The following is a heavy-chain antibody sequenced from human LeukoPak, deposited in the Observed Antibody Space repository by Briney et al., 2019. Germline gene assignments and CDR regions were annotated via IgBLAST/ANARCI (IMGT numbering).Heavy chain of an antibody. Sequence: GGSLRLSCAASEFTFSSYAMHWVRQAPGKGLEWVASIKEDGREKLYVESLEGRLTIARDNAKESLHLQMRNLRVEDTAVYYCTRALGHSVLAFDVWGQGTVVIVS. CDR3: TRALGHSVLAFDV. CDR2: IKEDGREK. D-gene: IGHD3-16*01. CDR1: EFTFSSYA. V-gene: IGHV3-7*03. J-gene: IGHJ3*01.